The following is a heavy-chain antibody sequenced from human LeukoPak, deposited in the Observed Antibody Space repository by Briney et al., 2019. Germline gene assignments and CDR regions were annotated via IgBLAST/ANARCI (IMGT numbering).Heavy chain of an antibody. J-gene: IGHJ4*02. CDR3: ARDSSLGYDYVWGSYRYFDY. CDR2: ISAYNGNT. Sequence: ASVKVSCKASGYTFTSYGISWVRQAPGQGLEWMGWISAYNGNTNYAQKLQGRVTMPTDTSTSTAYMELRSLRSDDTAVYYCARDSSLGYDYVWGSYRYFDYWGQGTLVTVSS. V-gene: IGHV1-18*01. D-gene: IGHD3-16*02. CDR1: GYTFTSYG.